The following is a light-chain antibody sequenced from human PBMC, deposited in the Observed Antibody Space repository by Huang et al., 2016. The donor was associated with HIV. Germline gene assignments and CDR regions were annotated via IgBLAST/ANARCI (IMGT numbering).Light chain of an antibody. CDR1: QSLDKGF. J-gene: IGKJ1*01. CDR2: DAS. Sequence: ELVLTQSPGTLSSSPGGAAVISCRASQSLDKGFLAWYRQKPGQAPELLIFDASNRATEIPDSFVVRGSGTDFILTINGLDPEDFAFYFCHHYGATQWAFGRGTRVEMK. CDR3: HHYGATQWA. V-gene: IGKV3-20*01.